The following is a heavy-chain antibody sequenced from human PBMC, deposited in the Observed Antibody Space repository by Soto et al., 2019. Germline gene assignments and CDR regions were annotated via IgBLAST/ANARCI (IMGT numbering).Heavy chain of an antibody. J-gene: IGHJ6*02. Sequence: QVQLVESGGGVVQPGKSLRLSCVASAFTFSDYSMHWVRQAPGKGLGWVAAISGDGGKKSYADSVKGRATLSRDNAKNTLYLQMDNLRAEDTAVYFCGRDLGGSGTPLEYYGMDVWGRGTTGTVSS. CDR1: AFTFSDYS. CDR2: ISGDGGKK. CDR3: GRDLGGSGTPLEYYGMDV. V-gene: IGHV3-30*04. D-gene: IGHD3-10*01.